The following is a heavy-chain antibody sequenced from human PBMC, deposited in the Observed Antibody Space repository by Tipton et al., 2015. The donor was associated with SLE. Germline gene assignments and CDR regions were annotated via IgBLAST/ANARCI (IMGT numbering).Heavy chain of an antibody. Sequence: SLRLSCAASGFTFSSYWMSWVRQAPGKGLERVANIKQDGSEKYYVDSVKGRFTISRDNAKNSLYLQMNSLRAEDTAVYYCARGPYSSSPPDAFDIWGQGTLVTVSS. CDR1: GFTFSSYW. J-gene: IGHJ3*02. CDR3: ARGPYSSSPPDAFDI. V-gene: IGHV3-7*01. CDR2: IKQDGSEK. D-gene: IGHD6-6*01.